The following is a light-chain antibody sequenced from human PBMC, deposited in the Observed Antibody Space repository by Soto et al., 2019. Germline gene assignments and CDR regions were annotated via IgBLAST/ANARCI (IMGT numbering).Light chain of an antibody. Sequence: DVVMTQTPLSLSVAPGQPASISCKPSQSLLHITGETFLFWYLQKPGQSPQLLIYEVSTRVSGVPDRFSGSGSGTDFTLEISRXETDDVGIYYCMQSTQLPPTFGQGTRLEIK. CDR3: MQSTQLPPT. V-gene: IGKV2D-29*02. CDR1: QSLLHITGETF. J-gene: IGKJ5*01. CDR2: EVS.